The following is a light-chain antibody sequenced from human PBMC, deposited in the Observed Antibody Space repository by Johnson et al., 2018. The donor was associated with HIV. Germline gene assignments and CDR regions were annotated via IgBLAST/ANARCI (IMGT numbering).Light chain of an antibody. V-gene: IGLV1-51*01. Sequence: QSVLTQPPSVSAAPGQKVTISCSGRSSNIGNAYVSWYQQLPGRAPKLLIYDNNKRPSGIPDRFSGSKSGTSATLGITGLQTGAEADYYCGTWDSSLRVGFFGTGTNVTVL. CDR3: GTWDSSLRVGF. J-gene: IGLJ1*01. CDR2: DNN. CDR1: SSNIGNAY.